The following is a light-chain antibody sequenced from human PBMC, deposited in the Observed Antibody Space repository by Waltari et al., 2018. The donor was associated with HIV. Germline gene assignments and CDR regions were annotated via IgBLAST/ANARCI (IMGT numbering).Light chain of an antibody. CDR1: SGYSTYK. Sequence: PVLTQPPSASASLAASVPLTCTLISGYSTYKVDWYQQRPGQGPRFVMRVGNGGIVGSKGDGIPDRFSVLGSGLNRYLTIKNIQEEDESDYHCGADHGSGSNFRWVFGGGTKLTVL. V-gene: IGLV9-49*01. CDR2: VGNGGIVG. J-gene: IGLJ3*02. CDR3: GADHGSGSNFRWV.